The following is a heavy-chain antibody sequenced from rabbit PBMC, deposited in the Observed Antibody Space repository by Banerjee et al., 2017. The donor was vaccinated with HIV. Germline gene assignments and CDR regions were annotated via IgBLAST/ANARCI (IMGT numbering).Heavy chain of an antibody. Sequence: QEQLVEYGGDLVQPEGSLTLTCKASGLDFSSSYWICWVRQAPGKGLEWIACIYTGGSGYTYYANWAKGRFTISKTSSTTVTLQMTSLTAADTATYFCVRDVGGYAPNLWGPGTLVTVS. J-gene: IGHJ4*01. V-gene: IGHV1S45*01. CDR1: GLDFSSSYW. CDR2: IYTGGSGYT. D-gene: IGHD6-1*01. CDR3: VRDVGGYAPNL.